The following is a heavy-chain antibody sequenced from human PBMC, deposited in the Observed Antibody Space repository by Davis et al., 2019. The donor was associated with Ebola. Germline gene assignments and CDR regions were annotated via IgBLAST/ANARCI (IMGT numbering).Heavy chain of an antibody. Sequence: ASVKVSCKASGYTFTSYYLHWVRQAPGQGLEWMGIINPAGGTTNYAQKFQGRVTMTRDTSTSTVSMELSSLRSEDTAVYYCTRDWGYGDFAHYWYFDLWGRGTLVTVSS. CDR2: INPAGGTT. CDR1: GYTFTSYY. CDR3: TRDWGYGDFAHYWYFDL. J-gene: IGHJ2*01. V-gene: IGHV1-46*01. D-gene: IGHD4-17*01.